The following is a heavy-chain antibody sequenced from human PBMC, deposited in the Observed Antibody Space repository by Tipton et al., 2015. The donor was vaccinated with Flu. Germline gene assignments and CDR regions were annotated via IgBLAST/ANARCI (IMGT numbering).Heavy chain of an antibody. Sequence: SLRLSCAASGITFRTNWMSWVRQAPGKGLEWVANIKEVGTEKHYVDSVKGRFTISRDNAKNSLYLQMDSLRAEDTAVYYCARDSFGGAFDYWGQGTLVTVSS. CDR1: GITFRTNW. CDR3: ARDSFGGAFDY. D-gene: IGHD2-21*01. J-gene: IGHJ4*02. CDR2: IKEVGTEK. V-gene: IGHV3-7*01.